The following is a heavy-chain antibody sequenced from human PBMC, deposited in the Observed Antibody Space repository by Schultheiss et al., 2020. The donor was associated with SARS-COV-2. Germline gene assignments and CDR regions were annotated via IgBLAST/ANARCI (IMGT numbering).Heavy chain of an antibody. CDR3: AISYYDFWSGPPVGGYFDY. J-gene: IGHJ4*02. V-gene: IGHV1-18*01. Sequence: ASVKVSCKASGYTFTSYGISWVRQAPGQGLEWMGWISAYNGNTNYAQKLQGRVTMTTDTSTSTAYMELRSLRSDDTAVYYCAISYYDFWSGPPVGGYFDYWGQGTLVNVSS. D-gene: IGHD3-3*01. CDR2: ISAYNGNT. CDR1: GYTFTSYG.